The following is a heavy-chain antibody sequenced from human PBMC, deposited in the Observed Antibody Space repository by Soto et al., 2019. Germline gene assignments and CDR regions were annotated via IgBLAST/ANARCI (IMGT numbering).Heavy chain of an antibody. J-gene: IGHJ4*02. V-gene: IGHV3-7*04. CDR1: GFTFSTYA. Sequence: PGGSLRLSCAASGFTFSTYAMIWVRQAPGKGLEWVANIKQDGSEIHYVDSVRGRFTISRDNAKNSLHLQMNSLRAEDTAVYYCVRSSGWTGDYWGQGILVTVSS. CDR2: IKQDGSEI. D-gene: IGHD3-10*01. CDR3: VRSSGWTGDY.